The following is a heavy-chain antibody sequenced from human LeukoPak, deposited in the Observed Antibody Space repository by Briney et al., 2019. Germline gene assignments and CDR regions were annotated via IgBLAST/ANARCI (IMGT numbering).Heavy chain of an antibody. CDR2: IYTSGST. D-gene: IGHD6-13*01. J-gene: IGHJ6*02. Sequence: PSETLSLTCTVSGGSISSYYWSWIRQPAGKGLEWIGRIYTSGSTNYNPSLKSRVTMSVDTSKNQFSLKLSSVTAADTAVYYCARDAGAAAGRRYYYYYGMDVWGQGTTVTVSS. CDR3: ARDAGAAAGRRYYYYYGMDV. CDR1: GGSISSYY. V-gene: IGHV4-4*07.